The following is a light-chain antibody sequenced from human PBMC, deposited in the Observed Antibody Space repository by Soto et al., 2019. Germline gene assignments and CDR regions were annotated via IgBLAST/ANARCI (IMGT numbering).Light chain of an antibody. J-gene: IGKJ1*01. CDR1: QNIYTW. CDR3: QQFKSGTWT. Sequence: DYPVTQSPSTLAESFGDGVTITCRASQNIYTWLAWYQQKPGIAPKLLIHKASTLESGVPSRFSGSGSGTEFILTINGLQPDDFATYFCQQFKSGTWTFGQGTKVDIK. CDR2: KAS. V-gene: IGKV1-5*03.